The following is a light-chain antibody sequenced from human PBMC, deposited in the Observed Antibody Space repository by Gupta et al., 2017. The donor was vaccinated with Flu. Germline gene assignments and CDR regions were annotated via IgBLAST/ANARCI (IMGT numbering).Light chain of an antibody. J-gene: IGLJ3*02. CDR1: SSNIGSNY. V-gene: IGLV1-47*01. Sequence: QSVVTQPPSASGTPGQRVTISCSGGSSNIGSNYVYWFQLLPGTAPKVLIYRNNQRPSGVPDRVSGSKSGTSASRAISGLRSEEEADYYCAAWDDSRSSRDWVFGGGTKLTVL. CDR3: AAWDDSRSSRDWV. CDR2: RNN.